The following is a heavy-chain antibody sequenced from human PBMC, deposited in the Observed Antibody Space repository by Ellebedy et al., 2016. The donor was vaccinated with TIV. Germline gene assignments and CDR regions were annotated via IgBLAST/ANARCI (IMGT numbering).Heavy chain of an antibody. D-gene: IGHD3-22*01. V-gene: IGHV1-69*04. Sequence: SVKVSXKASGGTFSSYAISWVRQAPGQGLEWMGRIIPILGIANYAQKFQGRVTITADKSTSTAYMELSSLRSEDTAVYYCATDYYDSSGYYSYFDYWGQGTLVTVSS. J-gene: IGHJ4*02. CDR2: IIPILGIA. CDR1: GGTFSSYA. CDR3: ATDYYDSSGYYSYFDY.